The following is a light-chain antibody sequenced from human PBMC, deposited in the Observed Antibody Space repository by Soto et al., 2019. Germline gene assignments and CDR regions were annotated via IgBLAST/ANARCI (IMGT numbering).Light chain of an antibody. CDR1: SSDVGSYNL. Sequence: QSVLTQPASVSGSPGQSITISCTGTSSDVGSYNLVSWHQQHPGKAPKLMIYEGSKRRSGVSNRFSGSKSANTASLTISGLQAEDEADYYCSSYTSSSTPFVFGTGTKVTVL. CDR2: EGS. CDR3: SSYTSSSTPFV. J-gene: IGLJ1*01. V-gene: IGLV2-14*02.